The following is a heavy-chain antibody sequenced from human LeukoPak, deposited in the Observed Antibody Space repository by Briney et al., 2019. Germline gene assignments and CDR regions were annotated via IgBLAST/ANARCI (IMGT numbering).Heavy chain of an antibody. CDR2: TYYRSKWYN. CDR1: GDSVSSNSAA. CDR3: PTPLDYYDTSGYHQGGD. J-gene: IGHJ4*02. D-gene: IGHD3-22*01. V-gene: IGHV6-1*01. Sequence: SQTLSLTCAISGDSVSSNSAAWNWIRQSPSRGLEWLGRTYYRSKWYNDYAVSVKSRITINPDTSKNQFSLKLSSVTAADTAVYYCPTPLDYYDTSGYHQGGDWGQGTLVTVSS.